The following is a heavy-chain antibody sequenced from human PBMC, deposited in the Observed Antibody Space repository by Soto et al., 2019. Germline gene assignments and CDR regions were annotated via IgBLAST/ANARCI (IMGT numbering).Heavy chain of an antibody. J-gene: IGHJ6*02. CDR1: GYTFTSYD. CDR2: MNPNSGNT. V-gene: IGHV1-8*01. CDR3: ARGTVDMEV. Sequence: ASVKVSCKASGYTFTSYDINWVRQATGQWLEWMGWMNPNSGNTGYAQKFQGRVTMTRNTAISTAYMELSSLRSEDMAVYYWARGTVDMEVWGQGTTVTVSS. D-gene: IGHD4-17*01.